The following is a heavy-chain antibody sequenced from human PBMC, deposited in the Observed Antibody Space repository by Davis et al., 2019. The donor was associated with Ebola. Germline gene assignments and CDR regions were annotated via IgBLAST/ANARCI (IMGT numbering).Heavy chain of an antibody. CDR2: ISSRSNYI. V-gene: IGHV3-21*01. Sequence: PGGSLRLSCAASGFTFSSYSMNWVRQAPGKGLEWVSSISSRSNYIYYADSVKGRFTISRDNAKNSLYLQMNSLRAEDTAVYYCARDPIRTYYDFWSGSSDYYYGMDVWGQGTTVTVSS. CDR1: GFTFSSYS. D-gene: IGHD3-3*01. J-gene: IGHJ6*02. CDR3: ARDPIRTYYDFWSGSSDYYYGMDV.